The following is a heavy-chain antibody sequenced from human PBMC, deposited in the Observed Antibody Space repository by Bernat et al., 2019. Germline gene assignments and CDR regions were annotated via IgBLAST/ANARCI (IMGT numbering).Heavy chain of an antibody. CDR1: GFSLTTSGVG. J-gene: IGHJ6*02. CDR3: AHSSYPNTRYCSSTSCSYYGMDV. Sequence: GFSLTTSGVGVGWIRQPPGKALEWLALVYWDDDKRYSPSLKNRLTITRDTSKNQVILTMTNMDPVDTATYYCAHSSYPNTRYCSSTSCSYYGMDVGGQGTTVTVSS. V-gene: IGHV2-5*02. D-gene: IGHD2-2*01. CDR2: VYWDDDK.